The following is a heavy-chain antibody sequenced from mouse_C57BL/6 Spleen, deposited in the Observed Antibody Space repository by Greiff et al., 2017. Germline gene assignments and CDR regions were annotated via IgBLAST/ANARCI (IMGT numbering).Heavy chain of an antibody. CDR2: INPYNGGT. CDR3: ANGGTGHYYAMDY. CDR1: GYTFTDYY. D-gene: IGHD4-1*01. V-gene: IGHV1-19*01. J-gene: IGHJ4*01. Sequence: VQLQQSGPVLVKPGASVKMSCKASGYTFTDYYMNWVKQSHGKSLEWIGVINPYNGGTSYNQKFKGKATLTVDKSSSTAYMELNSLTSEDSAVYYCANGGTGHYYAMDYWGQGTSVTVSS.